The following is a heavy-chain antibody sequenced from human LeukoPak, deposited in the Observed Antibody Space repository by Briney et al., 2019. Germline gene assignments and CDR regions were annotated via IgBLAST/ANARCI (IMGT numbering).Heavy chain of an antibody. Sequence: GGSLRLSCAASGFTFSSYAMSWVRQAPGKGLEWVSAISGSGGSTYYADSVKGRFTISRDNSKNTLYLQMNSLRAEDTAVYYCAKVNVVVVVAATCCDYWGQGTLVTVSS. CDR3: AKVNVVVVVAATCCDY. J-gene: IGHJ4*02. D-gene: IGHD2-15*01. CDR2: ISGSGGST. CDR1: GFTFSSYA. V-gene: IGHV3-23*01.